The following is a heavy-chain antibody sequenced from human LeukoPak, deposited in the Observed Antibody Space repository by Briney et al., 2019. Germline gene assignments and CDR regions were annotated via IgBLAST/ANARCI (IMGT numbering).Heavy chain of an antibody. Sequence: SVKVSCKASRGTFSSYAISWVRQAPGQGLEWMGGIIPIFGTANYAQKFQGRVTITADESTSTAYMELSSLRSDDTAVYYCARNRKVGYMDVWGKGTTVTVSS. CDR3: ARNRKVGYMDV. D-gene: IGHD1-26*01. V-gene: IGHV1-69*13. CDR1: RGTFSSYA. J-gene: IGHJ6*03. CDR2: IIPIFGTA.